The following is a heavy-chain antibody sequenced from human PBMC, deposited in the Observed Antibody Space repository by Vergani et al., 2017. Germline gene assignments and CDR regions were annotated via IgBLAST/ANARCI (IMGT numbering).Heavy chain of an antibody. V-gene: IGHV1-69*09. CDR2: IIPILGIA. CDR3: ARDEPYCSGGSCYCY. D-gene: IGHD2-15*01. CDR1: GGTFSSYT. J-gene: IGHJ4*02. Sequence: QVQLVQSGAEVKKPGSSVKVSCKASGGTFSSYTISWVRQAPGQGLEWMGRIIPILGIANYAQKFQGRVTITADKSTSTAYMELSSLRSEDTAVYYCARDEPYCSGGSCYCYGGQGTLVTVSS.